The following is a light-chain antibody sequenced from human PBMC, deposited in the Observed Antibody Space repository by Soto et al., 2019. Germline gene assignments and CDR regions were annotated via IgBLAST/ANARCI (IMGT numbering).Light chain of an antibody. CDR3: QKYNGTPLT. CDR1: DDISSY. J-gene: IGKJ4*01. CDR2: AAS. V-gene: IGKV1-27*01. Sequence: DIQMTQSPSSLSASVGDTVTITCRASDDISSYLAWYQQKPGKVHSLLIYAASTLQLGVPSRFSGRAYGTDFTLTISSLQPEDVATYYCQKYNGTPLTFGGGTKVEIK.